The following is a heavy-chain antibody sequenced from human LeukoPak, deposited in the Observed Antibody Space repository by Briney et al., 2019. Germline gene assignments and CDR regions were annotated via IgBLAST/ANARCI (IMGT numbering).Heavy chain of an antibody. CDR1: GYTFTSYD. D-gene: IGHD3-3*01. V-gene: IGHV1-8*03. J-gene: IGHJ4*02. CDR3: ARGSWSNPFDY. Sequence: GASVKVSCKASGYTFTSYDINWVRQATGQRLEWMGWMNPNSGNTGYAQKFQGRVTITRNTSISTAYMELSSLRSEDTAVYYCARGSWSNPFDYWGQGTLVTVSS. CDR2: MNPNSGNT.